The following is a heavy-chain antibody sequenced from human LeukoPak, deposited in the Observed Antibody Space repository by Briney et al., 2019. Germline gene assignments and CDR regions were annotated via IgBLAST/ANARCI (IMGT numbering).Heavy chain of an antibody. Sequence: SETLSLTCTVSGGSISSYYWSWIWHPAAKGLELIGRVYTCGSTNYHPSPKSRVTMSVCTSKHQFSLKLSSVTAADTAVYYCARDPSVVRVVHGDVWGKGTTVTVSS. D-gene: IGHD3-10*01. CDR3: ARDPSVVRVVHGDV. CDR2: VYTCGST. CDR1: GGSISSYY. J-gene: IGHJ6*04. V-gene: IGHV4-4*07.